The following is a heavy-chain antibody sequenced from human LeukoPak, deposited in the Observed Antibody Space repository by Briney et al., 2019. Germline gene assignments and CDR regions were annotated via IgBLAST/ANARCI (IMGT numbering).Heavy chain of an antibody. D-gene: IGHD3-22*01. CDR2: IYYSGST. J-gene: IGHJ3*02. CDR1: GGSISSYY. Sequence: KPSETLSLTCTVSGGSISSYYWSWIRQPPGKGLEWIGYIYYSGSTNYNPSLKSRVTISVDTSKNQFSLKLSSVTAADTAVYYCAGLTYYYDSSGYPPAFDIWGQGTMVTVSS. CDR3: AGLTYYYDSSGYPPAFDI. V-gene: IGHV4-59*08.